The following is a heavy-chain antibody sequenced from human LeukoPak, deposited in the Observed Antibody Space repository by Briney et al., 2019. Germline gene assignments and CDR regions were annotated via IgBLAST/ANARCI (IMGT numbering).Heavy chain of an antibody. CDR2: ISSSSSYI. J-gene: IGHJ4*02. CDR3: ARGPSSGWYEVLGY. CDR1: GFTFSSYS. D-gene: IGHD6-19*01. V-gene: IGHV3-21*04. Sequence: AGGSLRLSCAASGFTFSSYSMNWVRQAPGKGLEWVSSISSSSSYIYYADSVKGRFTISRDNSKNTVYLQINSLRAEDTAVYYCARGPSSGWYEVLGYWGQGTLVTVSS.